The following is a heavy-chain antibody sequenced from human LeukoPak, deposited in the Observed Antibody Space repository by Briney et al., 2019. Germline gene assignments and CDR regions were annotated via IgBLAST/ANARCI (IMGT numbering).Heavy chain of an antibody. CDR3: AELGITMIGGV. Sequence: PGGSLRLSCAASGFTFSSYGMHWVRQAPGKGLEWVANIKQDGSEKYYVDSLKGRFTISRDNAKNSLYLQMNSLRAEDTAVYYCAELGITMIGGVWGKGTTVTISS. CDR2: IKQDGSEK. J-gene: IGHJ6*04. CDR1: GFTFSSYG. V-gene: IGHV3-7*01. D-gene: IGHD3-10*02.